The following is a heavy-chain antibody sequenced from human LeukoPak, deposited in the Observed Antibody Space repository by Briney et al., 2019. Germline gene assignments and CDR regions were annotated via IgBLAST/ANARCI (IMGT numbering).Heavy chain of an antibody. D-gene: IGHD3-3*01. CDR2: ISSSRSYK. CDR3: ARDYEEEEYYFDY. Sequence: GGSLRLSCAASGFTFSTYSMNWVRQAPGKGLEWVSSISSSRSYKYYADSVKGRFTISRDNAKNSLYLQMNSLRAEDTAVYYCARDYEEEEYYFDYWGQGTLVTVSS. J-gene: IGHJ4*02. CDR1: GFTFSTYS. V-gene: IGHV3-21*01.